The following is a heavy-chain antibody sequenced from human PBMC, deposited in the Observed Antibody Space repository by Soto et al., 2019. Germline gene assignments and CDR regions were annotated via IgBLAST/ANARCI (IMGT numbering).Heavy chain of an antibody. J-gene: IGHJ4*02. V-gene: IGHV2-5*02. CDR3: AHGGYDFWSGYFFDY. CDR2: IYWDDDK. D-gene: IGHD3-3*01. CDR1: GFSLSTSGVG. Sequence: QITLKESGPTLVKPTQTLTLTCTFSGFSLSTSGVGVGWIRQPPGKALEWLALIYWDDDKRYSPSLKSRLTITKDTSKNQVVLTMTNMDPVDTATYYCAHGGYDFWSGYFFDYWGQGTLVTVSS.